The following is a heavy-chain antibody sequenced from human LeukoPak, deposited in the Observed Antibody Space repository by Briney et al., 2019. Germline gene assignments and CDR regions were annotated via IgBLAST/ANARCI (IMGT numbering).Heavy chain of an antibody. D-gene: IGHD6-19*01. CDR1: GLTFSGYI. V-gene: IGHV3-48*01. J-gene: IGHJ4*02. CDR3: ARDQWLDY. CDR2: IGTSGNTI. Sequence: GGSLRLSCAASGLTFSGYIMNWVRQAPGKGLEWVSFIGTSGNTIYYADSVKGRFTVSRDNAKNSLYLQMNSLRAEDTAVYYCARDQWLDYWGQGTLVSVSS.